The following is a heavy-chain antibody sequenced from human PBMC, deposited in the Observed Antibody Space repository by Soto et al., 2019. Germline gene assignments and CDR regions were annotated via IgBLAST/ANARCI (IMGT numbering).Heavy chain of an antibody. Sequence: QVQLVQSGAEVKKPGASVKVSCKGSGYTFTANYIQWVRQAPGQGLEWMGWINPNSGGTTYAEKFQGRGPLTRDTSSSTAYMDLSRLTSDDTAVYFCAREGSCWKYFDYWCQGSLVTVPS. CDR3: AREGSCWKYFDY. CDR1: GYTFTANY. V-gene: IGHV1-2*02. CDR2: INPNSGGT. J-gene: IGHJ4*02. D-gene: IGHD6-19*01.